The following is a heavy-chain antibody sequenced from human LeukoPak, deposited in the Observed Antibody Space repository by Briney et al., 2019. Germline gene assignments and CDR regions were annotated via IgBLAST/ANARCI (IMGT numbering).Heavy chain of an antibody. CDR1: GYSFTSYW. CDR2: IYPGDSDT. CDR3: ARLGSEYYDFWSGYYPTSNWFDP. D-gene: IGHD3-3*01. Sequence: GESLKISCKGSGYSFTSYWIGWVRQMPGKGLEWMGIIYPGDSDTRYSPPFQGQVTISADKSISTAYLQWSSLKASDTAMYYCARLGSEYYDFWSGYYPTSNWFDPWGQGTLVTVSS. V-gene: IGHV5-51*01. J-gene: IGHJ5*02.